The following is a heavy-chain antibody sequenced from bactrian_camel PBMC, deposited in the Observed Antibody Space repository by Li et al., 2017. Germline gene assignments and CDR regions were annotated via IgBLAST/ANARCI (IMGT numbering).Heavy chain of an antibody. Sequence: HVQLVESGGGSVQAGGSLRLSCAVSGYTYSRNCLAWFRQVPGKEREGVASIATGGGATYYADSVKGRFTISKDNANNTVYLQLDSLKTEDTALYYCATAEGSWYGQYKHWGQGTQVTVS. CDR1: GYTYSRNC. D-gene: IGHD6*01. CDR2: IATGGGAT. CDR3: ATAEGSWYGQYKH. V-gene: IGHV3S1*01. J-gene: IGHJ4*01.